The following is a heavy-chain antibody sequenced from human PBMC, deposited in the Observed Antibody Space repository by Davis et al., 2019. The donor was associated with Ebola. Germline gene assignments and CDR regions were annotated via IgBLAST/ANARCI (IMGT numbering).Heavy chain of an antibody. CDR1: GFTFSSYA. CDR2: ISGSGGST. CDR3: AKVSTGYYYYYMDV. Sequence: PGGSLRLSCAASGFTFSSYAMSWVRQAPGKGLEWVSAISGSGGSTYYADSVKGRFTISRDNSKNTLYLQMNSLRAEDTAVYYCAKVSTGYYYYYMDVWGKGTTVTVSS. J-gene: IGHJ6*03. V-gene: IGHV3-23*01. D-gene: IGHD2/OR15-2a*01.